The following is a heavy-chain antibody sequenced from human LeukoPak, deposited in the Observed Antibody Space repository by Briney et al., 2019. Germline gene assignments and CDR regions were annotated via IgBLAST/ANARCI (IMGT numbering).Heavy chain of an antibody. Sequence: SETLSLTCTVSGGSISSYYWSWIRQPPGKGLEWIGNIYYSGSTSYNPSLKSRVTISEDTSKNQFSLKLSSVTAADTAVYYCARVSSGWYYFDYWGQGTLVTVSS. CDR3: ARVSSGWYYFDY. V-gene: IGHV4-59*01. CDR2: IYYSGST. CDR1: GGSISSYY. D-gene: IGHD6-19*01. J-gene: IGHJ4*02.